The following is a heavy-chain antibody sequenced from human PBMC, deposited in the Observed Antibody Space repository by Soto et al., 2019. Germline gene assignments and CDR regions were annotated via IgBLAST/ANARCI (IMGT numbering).Heavy chain of an antibody. J-gene: IGHJ4*02. D-gene: IGHD4-17*01. Sequence: ASETVSLTCTFSCGSMTTTNYYWGWIRQPSGKGPEWIGSGTTFYNPSLRGRVTIFVDTSKNQFSLKLTSVTAADTAVYYCTTYGGDTGRFGYWGQGTLVTVSS. CDR2: SGTT. CDR3: TTYGGDTGRFGY. V-gene: IGHV4-39*01. CDR1: CGSMTTTNYY.